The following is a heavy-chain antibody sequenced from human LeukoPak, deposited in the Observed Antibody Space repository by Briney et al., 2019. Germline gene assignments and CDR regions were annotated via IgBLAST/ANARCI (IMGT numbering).Heavy chain of an antibody. CDR1: GFTFSRYS. CDR2: ISSSSRTI. CDR3: AKGGVYSGYAFDP. Sequence: PGGSLRLSCAASGFTFSRYSMNWVRQAPGKGLEWVSYISSSSRTIHYADSVKGRFTISRDNAKNSLYLQMNSLRAEDTAVYYCAKGGVYSGYAFDPWGQGTLVTVSS. D-gene: IGHD5-12*01. V-gene: IGHV3-48*01. J-gene: IGHJ5*02.